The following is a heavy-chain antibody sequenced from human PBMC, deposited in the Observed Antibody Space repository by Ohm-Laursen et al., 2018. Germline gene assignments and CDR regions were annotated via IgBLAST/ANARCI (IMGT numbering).Heavy chain of an antibody. CDR1: GFTFDDYA. V-gene: IGHV3-9*01. Sequence: SLRLSCAASGFTFDDYAMHWVRQAPGKGLEWVSGISWNSGSIGYADSVKGRFTISRDNAKNSLYLQMNSLRAEDTALYYCAKGIVGATFDYWGQGTLVTVSS. CDR2: ISWNSGSI. CDR3: AKGIVGATFDY. J-gene: IGHJ4*02. D-gene: IGHD1-26*01.